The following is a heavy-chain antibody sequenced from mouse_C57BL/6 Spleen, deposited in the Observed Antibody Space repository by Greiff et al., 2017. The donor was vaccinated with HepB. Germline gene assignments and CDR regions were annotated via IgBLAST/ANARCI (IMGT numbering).Heavy chain of an antibody. J-gene: IGHJ3*01. D-gene: IGHD3-1*01. CDR1: GFTFSDYG. CDR2: ISSDSSTI. Sequence: EVQLVESGGGLVKPGGSLKLSCAASGFTFSDYGMHWVRQAPEKGLEWVAYISSDSSTIYYADTVKGRFTISRDNAKNTLFLQMTSLRSEDTAMYYSAVPPYRGGFAYWGQRTLVTVSA. CDR3: AVPPYRGGFAY. V-gene: IGHV5-17*01.